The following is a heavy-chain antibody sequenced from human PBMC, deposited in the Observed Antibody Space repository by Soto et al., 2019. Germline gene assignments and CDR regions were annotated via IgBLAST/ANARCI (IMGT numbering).Heavy chain of an antibody. CDR1: GFTFSSYS. D-gene: IGHD3-22*01. J-gene: IGHJ4*02. V-gene: IGHV3-48*02. CDR3: AKDRVPNDSCGYYSVLTDS. CDR2: ISSSSSTI. Sequence: PGGSLRLSCAASGFTFSSYSMNWVRQAPGKGLEWVSYISSSSSTIYYADSVKGRFTISRDNAKNSLYLQMNSLRDEDTAVYYCAKDRVPNDSCGYYSVLTDSWGQGTVVTVS.